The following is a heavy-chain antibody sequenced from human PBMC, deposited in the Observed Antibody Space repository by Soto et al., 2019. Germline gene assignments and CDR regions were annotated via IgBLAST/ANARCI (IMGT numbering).Heavy chain of an antibody. CDR1: GFTFSSYA. Sequence: PGGSLRLSCAASGFTFSSYAMSWVRQDPGKGLEWVSAISGSGGSTYYADSVKGRFTISRDNSKNTLYLQMNSLRAEDTAVYYCAKDRLKTINVYFDYWGQGTLVTVSS. J-gene: IGHJ4*02. V-gene: IGHV3-23*01. D-gene: IGHD5-12*01. CDR3: AKDRLKTINVYFDY. CDR2: ISGSGGST.